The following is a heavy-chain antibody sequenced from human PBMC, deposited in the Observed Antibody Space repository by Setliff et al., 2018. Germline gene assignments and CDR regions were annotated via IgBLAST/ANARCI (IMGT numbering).Heavy chain of an antibody. Sequence: SETLSLTCTVSGGSISSGSYYWSWIRQPAGKGLEWIGRIYTSGSTNYNPSLKSRVHIPVDTSKNQFSLKLSSVTAADTAVYYCARTRGSSGWLNWFDPWGQGTLVTVSS. V-gene: IGHV4-61*02. J-gene: IGHJ5*02. CDR1: GGSISSGSYY. CDR3: ARTRGSSGWLNWFDP. D-gene: IGHD6-19*01. CDR2: IYTSGST.